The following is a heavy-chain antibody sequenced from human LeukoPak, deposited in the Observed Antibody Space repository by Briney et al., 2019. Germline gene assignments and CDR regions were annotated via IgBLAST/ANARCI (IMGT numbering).Heavy chain of an antibody. J-gene: IGHJ6*03. CDR2: IYTSGST. V-gene: IGHV4-4*07. CDR1: GGSISSYY. CDR3: ARAEYYGSDPYYYYYYYMDV. Sequence: SETLSLTCTVSGGSISSYYWTWIRQPAGKGLEWIGRIYTSGSTNYNPSLKSRCTISVDTSKNQFSLKLSSVTAADTAVYYCARAEYYGSDPYYYYYYYMDVWGKGTTVTVSS. D-gene: IGHD3-10*01.